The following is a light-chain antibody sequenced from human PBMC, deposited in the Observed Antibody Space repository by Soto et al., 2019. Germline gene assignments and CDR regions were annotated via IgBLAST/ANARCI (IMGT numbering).Light chain of an antibody. V-gene: IGKV3-20*01. CDR2: GAS. Sequence: EIVLTQSPGTLSLSPGERATLSCRASQSVSSSYLAWYPQKPGQAPRLLIYGASSRATGIPDRFSGSGSGTDFTLTISSLETEDFAVYDCQQYGSSTWTFGQGTKVDIK. CDR1: QSVSSSY. J-gene: IGKJ1*01. CDR3: QQYGSSTWT.